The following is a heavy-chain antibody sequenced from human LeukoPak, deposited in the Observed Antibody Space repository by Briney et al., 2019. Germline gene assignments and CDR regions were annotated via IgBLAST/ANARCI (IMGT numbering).Heavy chain of an antibody. Sequence: GGSLRLSCAASGFTFSSYWMHWVRQAPGKGLEWVSAISGRDGRTYYTDSVKGRFTISRDNSKNTLYLQMNSLRAEDTAVYYCSTSPSFGSSWYQFNYWGQGALVIVSS. V-gene: IGHV3-23*01. D-gene: IGHD6-13*01. CDR3: STSPSFGSSWYQFNY. CDR2: ISGRDGRT. CDR1: GFTFSSYW. J-gene: IGHJ4*02.